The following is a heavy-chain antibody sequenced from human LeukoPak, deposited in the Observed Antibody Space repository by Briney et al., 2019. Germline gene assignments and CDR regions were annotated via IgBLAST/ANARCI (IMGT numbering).Heavy chain of an antibody. CDR3: ARDILIRYFDWLPTPLDY. D-gene: IGHD3-9*01. V-gene: IGHV1-18*01. CDR1: GYTFTSYG. J-gene: IGHJ4*02. CDR2: IGAYNGNT. Sequence: ASVKVSCKASGYTFTSYGISWVRQAPGQGLEWMGWIGAYNGNTNYAQKLQGRVTMTTDTSTSTAYMELRSLRSDDTAVYYCARDILIRYFDWLPTPLDYWGQGTLVTVSS.